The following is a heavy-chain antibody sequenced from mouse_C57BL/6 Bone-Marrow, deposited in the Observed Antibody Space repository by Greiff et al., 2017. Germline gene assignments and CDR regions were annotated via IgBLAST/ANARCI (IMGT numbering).Heavy chain of an antibody. V-gene: IGHV1-76*01. CDR3: ARSGNWDAWFAY. D-gene: IGHD4-1*01. CDR2: IYPGSGNT. Sequence: QVQLQQSGAELVRPGASVKLSCKASGYTFTDYYINWVKQRPGQGLEWIARIYPGSGNTYYNEKFKGKATLTAEKSSSTAYMQLSSLTSEDSAVYFCARSGNWDAWFAYWGQGTLVTVSA. CDR1: GYTFTDYY. J-gene: IGHJ3*01.